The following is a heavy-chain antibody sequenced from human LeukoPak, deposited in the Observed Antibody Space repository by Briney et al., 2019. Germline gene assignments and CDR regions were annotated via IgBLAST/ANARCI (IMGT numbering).Heavy chain of an antibody. D-gene: IGHD3-10*01. CDR1: GFTFSDYY. Sequence: PGGSLRLSCAASGFTFSDYYMSWIRQAPGKGLEWVSYISSSGSTIYYADSVKGRFTISRDNAKNSLYLQMNSLRAEDTAVYYCARDPGSGSYYPPGYYYGMDVWGKGTTVTVSS. V-gene: IGHV3-11*04. CDR2: ISSSGSTI. CDR3: ARDPGSGSYYPPGYYYGMDV. J-gene: IGHJ6*04.